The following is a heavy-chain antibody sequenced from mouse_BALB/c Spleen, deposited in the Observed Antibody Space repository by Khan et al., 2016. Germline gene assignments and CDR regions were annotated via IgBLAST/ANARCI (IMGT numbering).Heavy chain of an antibody. CDR2: IRSKSNNYAT. J-gene: IGHJ2*01. CDR1: GFTFNTNA. Sequence: EVQLVETGGGLVQPKGSLKLSCAASGFTFNTNAMNWVRQAPGKGLEWVARIRSKSNNYATYYADSVKDRFTISRDDSQSMLYLQMNNLKTEDTAMYYCVRSFGYWGQGTTLTVSS. V-gene: IGHV10S3*01. CDR3: VRSFGY.